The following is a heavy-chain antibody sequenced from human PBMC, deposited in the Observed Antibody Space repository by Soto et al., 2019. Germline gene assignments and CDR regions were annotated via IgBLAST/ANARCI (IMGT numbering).Heavy chain of an antibody. CDR3: ASGVGKYQLLTDRYYYYMDV. Sequence: SETLSLTCTVSGGSISSYYWSWIRQPPGKGLEWIGYIYYSGSTNYNPSLKSRVTISVDTSKNQFSLKLSSVTAADTAVYYCASGVGKYQLLTDRYYYYMDVWGKGTTVTVSS. D-gene: IGHD2-2*01. J-gene: IGHJ6*03. CDR1: GGSISSYY. CDR2: IYYSGST. V-gene: IGHV4-59*01.